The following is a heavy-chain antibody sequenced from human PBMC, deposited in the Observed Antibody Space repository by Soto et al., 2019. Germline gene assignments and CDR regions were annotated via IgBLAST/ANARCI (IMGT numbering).Heavy chain of an antibody. J-gene: IGHJ4*02. Sequence: QLQLQESGPGLVKPSETLSLTCTVSGGSISSSSYYWGWIRQPPGKGLEWIGSIYYSGSTYYNPSLKSRVTISVDTSKNQFSLKLSSVTAADTAVYYCARQDMTKVTNVDYWCQGTLVTVSS. CDR3: ARQDMTKVTNVDY. V-gene: IGHV4-39*01. CDR1: GGSISSSSYY. CDR2: IYYSGST. D-gene: IGHD4-17*01.